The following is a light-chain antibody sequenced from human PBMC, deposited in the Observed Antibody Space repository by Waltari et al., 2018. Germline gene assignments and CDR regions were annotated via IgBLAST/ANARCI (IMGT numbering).Light chain of an antibody. CDR1: QSVGRS. V-gene: IGKV3-20*01. CDR2: GAS. J-gene: IGKJ1*01. Sequence: EIVLTQSPGTLSLSPGERATLSCWASQSVGRSLVWYQQKRGQAPRLLIYGASTRATGVPDRFSGSGSGTDFSLTISRLEPEDFAVYYCQHYVRLPVTFGQGTKVEI. CDR3: QHYVRLPVT.